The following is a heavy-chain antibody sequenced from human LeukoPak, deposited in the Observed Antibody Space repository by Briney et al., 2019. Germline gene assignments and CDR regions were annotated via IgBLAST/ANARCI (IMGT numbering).Heavy chain of an antibody. CDR2: ISPNTGNP. V-gene: IGHV7-4-1*02. Sequence: GASVKVSCKASGYIFSIYAIIWVRQAPGQGLEFMGWISPNTGNPTYAQGFTGRFVFSLDTSVSTAYLQISSLKAEDTAVYYCARDYTLTVGTTTYFQHWGQGTLVTVSS. CDR3: ARDYTLTVGTTTYFQH. J-gene: IGHJ1*01. D-gene: IGHD1-26*01. CDR1: GYIFSIYA.